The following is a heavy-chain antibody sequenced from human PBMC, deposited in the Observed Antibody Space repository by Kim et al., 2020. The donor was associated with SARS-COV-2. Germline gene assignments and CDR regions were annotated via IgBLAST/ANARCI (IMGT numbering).Heavy chain of an antibody. CDR2: GST. D-gene: IGHD6-25*01. J-gene: IGHJ5*02. CDR3: ARRGCGLEFDP. Sequence: GSTTYNPALKGRVTLSVDTSKNQSSRKLSSVTAADTAVYYCARRGCGLEFDPWGQGTLVTVSS. V-gene: IGHV4-34*01.